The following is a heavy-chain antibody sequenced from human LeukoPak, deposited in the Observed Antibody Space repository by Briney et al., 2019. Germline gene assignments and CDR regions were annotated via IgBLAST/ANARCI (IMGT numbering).Heavy chain of an antibody. D-gene: IGHD4-23*01. J-gene: IGHJ4*02. V-gene: IGHV4-30-2*01. CDR3: ARLTVTKGIDY. CDR2: IYHSGST. CDR1: GGSISSYS. Sequence: SETLSLTCTVSGGSISSYSWSWIRQPPGKGLEWIGYIYHSGSTYYNPSLKSRVTISVDRSKNQFSLKLSSVTAADTAVYYCARLTVTKGIDYWGQGTLVTVSS.